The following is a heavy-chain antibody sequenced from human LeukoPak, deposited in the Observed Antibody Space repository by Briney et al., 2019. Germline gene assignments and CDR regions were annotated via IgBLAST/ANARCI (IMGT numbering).Heavy chain of an antibody. CDR3: ARAQEGCSRASCYLEP. CDR2: MHHSGRT. J-gene: IGHJ5*02. Sequence: PSETLSLTCAISGASISSTDWWIWVRQPPGKGLEWIGEMHHSGRTNYNPSLKSRITISVDKSKNQVFLRLNSVAAADTALYYCARAQEGCSRASCYLEPWGQGTLVTVSS. CDR1: GASISSTDW. D-gene: IGHD2-2*01. V-gene: IGHV4-4*02.